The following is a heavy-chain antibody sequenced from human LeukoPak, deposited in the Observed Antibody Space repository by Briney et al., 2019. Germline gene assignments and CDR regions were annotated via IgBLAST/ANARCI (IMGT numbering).Heavy chain of an antibody. CDR2: TYDLSKWYD. CDR1: GDSVSSNTAA. D-gene: IGHD6-19*01. V-gene: IGHV6-1*01. CDR3: ARDPGYSSGWYMYYFDY. J-gene: IGHJ4*02. Sequence: SQTLSLTCAISGDSVSSNTAAWNWIRQSPSRGLEWLGRTYDLSKWYDDYAVSVKSRITINPDTSKNQFSLQLNSVTPEDTAVYYCARDPGYSSGWYMYYFDYWGQGTLVTVSS.